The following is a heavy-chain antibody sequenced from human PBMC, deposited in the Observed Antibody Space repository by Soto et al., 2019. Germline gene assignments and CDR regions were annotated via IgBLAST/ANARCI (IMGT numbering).Heavy chain of an antibody. CDR1: GDSLKNHY. D-gene: IGHD3-10*01. CDR3: ASSSMVPVDYFDF. V-gene: IGHV4-59*11. CDR2: IYGSGST. J-gene: IGHJ4*02. Sequence: PSETLSLTFSVSGDSLKNHYWAWIRHSPGKGLEWIGNIYGSGSTNYSPALKSRVSMSVXXXKXXXXLKXXSXXAADTAVYYCASSSMVPVDYFDFWGQRTVVT.